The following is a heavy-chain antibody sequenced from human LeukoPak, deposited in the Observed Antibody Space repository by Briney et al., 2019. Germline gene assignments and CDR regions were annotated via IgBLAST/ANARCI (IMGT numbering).Heavy chain of an antibody. Sequence: RASGPTLVNPTQTLTLTCTFSGFSLRTSGMCVSWIRQPPGKALEWLARIDWDDDKYYSTSLKTRLTISKDTSKTQVVLTMTNMDPVDTATYYCALHSSGWDFDYWGQGTLVTVSS. V-gene: IGHV2-70*11. CDR2: IDWDDDK. CDR3: ALHSSGWDFDY. CDR1: GFSLRTSGMC. D-gene: IGHD6-19*01. J-gene: IGHJ4*02.